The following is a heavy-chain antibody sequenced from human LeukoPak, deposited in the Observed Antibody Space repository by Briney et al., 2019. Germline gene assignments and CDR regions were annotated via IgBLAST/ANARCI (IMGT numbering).Heavy chain of an antibody. V-gene: IGHV3-7*03. Sequence: PGGPLRLSCAASGFTFSSYWMSWVRQAPGKGLEWVANIKQDGSEKYYVDSVKGRFTISRDNAKNSLYLQMNSLRAEDTAVYYCARWRSSSKHAFDIWGQGTMVTVSS. CDR1: GFTFSSYW. CDR2: IKQDGSEK. D-gene: IGHD1-26*01. CDR3: ARWRSSSKHAFDI. J-gene: IGHJ3*02.